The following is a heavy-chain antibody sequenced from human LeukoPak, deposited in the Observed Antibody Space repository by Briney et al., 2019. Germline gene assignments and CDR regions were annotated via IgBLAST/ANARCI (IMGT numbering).Heavy chain of an antibody. J-gene: IGHJ4*02. Sequence: SETLSLTCTVSGGSISSYYWSWIRQPPGKGLEWIGYIYYSGSTNYNPSLKSRVTISVDTSKNQFSLKLSSVTAADTAVYYCARARTAMVTNFDYWGQGTLVTVSS. CDR3: ARARTAMVTNFDY. CDR1: GGSISSYY. V-gene: IGHV4-59*01. D-gene: IGHD5-18*01. CDR2: IYYSGST.